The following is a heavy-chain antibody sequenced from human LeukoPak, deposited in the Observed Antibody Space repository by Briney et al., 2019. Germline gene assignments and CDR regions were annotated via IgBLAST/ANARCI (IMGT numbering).Heavy chain of an antibody. V-gene: IGHV4-31*03. Sequence: SETLSLTCTVSGGPISSGGYYWSWIRQHPGKGLEWIGYIYYSGSTYYNPSLKSRVTISVDTSKNQFSLKLSSVTAADTAVYYCARVHFNYYDSSGYPDYWGQGTLVTVSS. CDR1: GGPISSGGYY. CDR3: ARVHFNYYDSSGYPDY. CDR2: IYYSGST. J-gene: IGHJ4*02. D-gene: IGHD3-22*01.